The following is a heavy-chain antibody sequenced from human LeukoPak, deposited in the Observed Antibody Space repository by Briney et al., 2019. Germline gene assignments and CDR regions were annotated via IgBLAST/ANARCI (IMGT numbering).Heavy chain of an antibody. CDR3: ARDYGAFDI. J-gene: IGHJ3*02. D-gene: IGHD3-10*01. Sequence: PGGSLRLSCAASGFTFSSYAMHWVRQAPGKGLEWVAVISYDGSNKYYAASVKGRFTISRDNSKNTLYLQMNSLRAEDTAVYYCARDYGAFDIWGQGTMVTVSS. CDR2: ISYDGSNK. CDR1: GFTFSSYA. V-gene: IGHV3-30-3*01.